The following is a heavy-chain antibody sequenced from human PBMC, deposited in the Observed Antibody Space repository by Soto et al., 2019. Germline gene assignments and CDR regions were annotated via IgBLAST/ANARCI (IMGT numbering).Heavy chain of an antibody. V-gene: IGHV3-13*01. CDR1: GLNVSRYD. CDR2: IGSAGDT. CDR3: AKDLAAAPGY. Sequence: GGAVRISCEACGLNVSRYDMHWVRQATGKGLEWVSVIGSAGDTSYPGSVKGRFTISRDNSKNTLYLQMNSLRAEDTAVYYCAKDLAAAPGYWGQGTLVTVSS. J-gene: IGHJ4*02. D-gene: IGHD6-13*01.